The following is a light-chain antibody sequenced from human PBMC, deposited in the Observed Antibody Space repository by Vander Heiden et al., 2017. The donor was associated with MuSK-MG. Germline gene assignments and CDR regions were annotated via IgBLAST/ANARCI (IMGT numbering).Light chain of an antibody. CDR3: PAWDSSTVG. CDR2: QDS. J-gene: IGLJ2*01. Sequence: SYELTQPPSVSLSPGQTASITCSGDKLGDKYACWYQQKPGQSPVLVIYQDSKRPSGIPERFSGSNSGKTANLTISGTQAMDEAYYYCPAWDSSTVGFGGGTKMTGL. V-gene: IGLV3-1*01. CDR1: KLGDKY.